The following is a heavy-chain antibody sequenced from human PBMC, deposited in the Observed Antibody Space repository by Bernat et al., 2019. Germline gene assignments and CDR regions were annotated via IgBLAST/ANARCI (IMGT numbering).Heavy chain of an antibody. CDR2: IIPILGIA. D-gene: IGHD1-7*01. CDR3: ARDADGFITGTSEY. V-gene: IGHV1-69*04. Sequence: QVQLVQSGAEVKKPGSSVKVSCKASGGTFSSYAISWVRQAPGQGLEWMGRIIPILGIANYAQKFQGRVTITADKSTSTAYMELSSLRSEDTAVYYCARDADGFITGTSEYWGQGTLVTVSS. J-gene: IGHJ4*02. CDR1: GGTFSSYA.